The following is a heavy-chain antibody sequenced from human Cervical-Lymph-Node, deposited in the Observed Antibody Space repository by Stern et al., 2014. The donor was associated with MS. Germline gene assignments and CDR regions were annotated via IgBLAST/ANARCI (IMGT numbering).Heavy chain of an antibody. V-gene: IGHV1-69*01. CDR1: GGTFSKFP. J-gene: IGHJ5*02. CDR3: ALSSETSDRWYSLGYDL. D-gene: IGHD6-13*01. CDR2: MFPVFGTP. Sequence: VQLEESGAEVTKPSSSVKVSCKASGGTFSKFPSSWVRQAPGQGLEWKGGMFPVFGTPTYAQEFRGRGTITADVSTSTVYMELSSLRSDDTAVYYCALSSETSDRWYSLGYDLWGQGTLVTVSS.